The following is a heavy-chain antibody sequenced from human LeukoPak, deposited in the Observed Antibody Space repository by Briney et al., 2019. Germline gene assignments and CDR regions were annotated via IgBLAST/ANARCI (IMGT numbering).Heavy chain of an antibody. V-gene: IGHV4-61*05. Sequence: SETLSLTCTVSGGSISSSTYYWGWIRQPPGKGLEWLGHINDRGSTNYNPSLQGRVTISIDTSKNQSSLKVNSVTAADTAVYYCVRDSRYGSGWFEDGLDFWGQGTTVTVSS. CDR2: INDRGST. CDR3: VRDSRYGSGWFEDGLDF. CDR1: GGSISSSTYY. D-gene: IGHD6-13*01. J-gene: IGHJ6*02.